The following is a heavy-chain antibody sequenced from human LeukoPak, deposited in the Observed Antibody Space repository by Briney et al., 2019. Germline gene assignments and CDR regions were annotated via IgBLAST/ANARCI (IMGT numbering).Heavy chain of an antibody. CDR3: LSIAAGTNFDY. Sequence: GGSLRLSCAISGSTFSIYSLNWVRQAPGKGPEWISYISSSGSTIYYADSVKGRFTISRDNAKNLLSLQMESLRAEDTAVYYCLSIAAGTNFDYWGQGTLVTVSS. CDR1: GSTFSIYS. D-gene: IGHD6-13*01. J-gene: IGHJ4*02. CDR2: ISSSGSTI. V-gene: IGHV3-48*01.